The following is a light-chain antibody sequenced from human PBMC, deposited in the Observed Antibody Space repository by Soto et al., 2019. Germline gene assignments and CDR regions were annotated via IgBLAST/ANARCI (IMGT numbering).Light chain of an antibody. V-gene: IGLV2-14*01. CDR1: SSDVGAYNY. J-gene: IGLJ1*01. Sequence: QSALPQPDSGSGSAGQSSTISFTGTSSDVGAYNYVSWYQQHPGKAPKLMIYDVSNRPSGVSNRFSGSKSGNTACLTISGLQAEYEADYYCSSYTSSRTPYVFGTGTKLTVL. CDR2: DVS. CDR3: SSYTSSRTPYV.